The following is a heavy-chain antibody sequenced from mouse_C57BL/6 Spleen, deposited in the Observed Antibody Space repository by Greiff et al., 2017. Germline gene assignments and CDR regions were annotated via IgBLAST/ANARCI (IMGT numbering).Heavy chain of an antibody. D-gene: IGHD2-5*01. Sequence: EVQLQQSGAELVKPGASVKLSCTASGFTIKDYYMHWVKQRTEQGLEWIGRIDPEDGGTKYAPNFQGKATITADTSSNTAYMPLSGLTSEDTAVYYCARGSNPFAYWGQGTLVTVSA. V-gene: IGHV14-2*01. J-gene: IGHJ3*01. CDR2: IDPEDGGT. CDR1: GFTIKDYY. CDR3: ARGSNPFAY.